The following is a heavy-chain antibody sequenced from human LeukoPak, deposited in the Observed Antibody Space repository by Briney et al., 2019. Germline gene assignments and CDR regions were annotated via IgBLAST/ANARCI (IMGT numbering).Heavy chain of an antibody. CDR2: IYHSGST. D-gene: IGHD3-10*01. Sequence: PSETLSLTCTVSGYSISSGYYWGWIRQPPGKGLEWIGSIYHSGSTYYNPSLKSRVTISVDKSKNQFSLKLSSVTAADTAVYYCARHGRENIILWFGELYNWFDPWGQGTLVTVSS. V-gene: IGHV4-38-2*02. J-gene: IGHJ5*02. CDR3: ARHGRENIILWFGELYNWFDP. CDR1: GYSISSGYY.